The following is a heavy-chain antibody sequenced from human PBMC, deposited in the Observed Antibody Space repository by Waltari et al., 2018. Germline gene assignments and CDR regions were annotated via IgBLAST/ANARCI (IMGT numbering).Heavy chain of an antibody. CDR2: MYYSGTT. V-gene: IGHV4-39*07. J-gene: IGHJ4*02. CDR3: ARDPPVAPSD. CDR1: GGSMNSSNKY. Sequence: QLQLQESGPGLVKPSETPSLTCTVSGGSMNSSNKYWGWIRQPPGKGLEWIGSMYYSGTTHYNPSLKSRITISIDTSKNQFSLKLSSVTAADTAVYYCARDPPVAPSDWGQGTLVTVSS.